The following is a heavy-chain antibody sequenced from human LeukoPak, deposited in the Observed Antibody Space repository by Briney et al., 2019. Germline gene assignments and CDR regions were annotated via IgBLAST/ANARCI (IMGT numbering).Heavy chain of an antibody. V-gene: IGHV3-43*02. D-gene: IGHD1-26*01. J-gene: IGHJ4*02. CDR3: TKDSSGRFYYFDS. CDR2: ISGDVVTI. Sequence: GGSLRLSCAASGFTFDDYAMHCVRQAPGKGLEWVSCISGDVVTIYYAESVKGRFNISRDISKNSLYLQMNSLRIEDTTLYYCTKDSSGRFYYFDSWGQGTLVTASS. CDR1: GFTFDDYA.